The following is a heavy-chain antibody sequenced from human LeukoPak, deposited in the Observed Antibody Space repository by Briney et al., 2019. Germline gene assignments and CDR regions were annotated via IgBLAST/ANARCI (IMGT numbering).Heavy chain of an antibody. D-gene: IGHD5-24*01. J-gene: IGHJ4*02. CDR1: VYTFTSYD. CDR2: MNPNSGNT. V-gene: IGHV1-8*01. CDR3: ARRNTIMVAGLDY. Sequence: ASVKVPCKASVYTFTSYDINWVRQATGQGLEWMGWMNPNSGNTGYAQKFQGRVTMTRNTSISTAFMELSSLRSEDTAVYYCARRNTIMVAGLDYWGQGTLVTVSS.